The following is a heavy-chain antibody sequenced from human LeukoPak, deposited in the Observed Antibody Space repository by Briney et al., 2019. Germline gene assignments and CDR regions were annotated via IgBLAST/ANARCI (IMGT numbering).Heavy chain of an antibody. V-gene: IGHV3-9*01. CDR3: AKDFGAAAGFGFDY. CDR2: ISWNSGSI. D-gene: IGHD6-13*01. Sequence: GGSLRPSCAASGFTFDDYAMHWVRQAPGKGLEWVSGISWNSGSIGYADSVKGRFTISRDNAKNSLYLQMNSLRAEDTALYYCAKDFGAAAGFGFDYWGQGTLVTVSS. J-gene: IGHJ4*02. CDR1: GFTFDDYA.